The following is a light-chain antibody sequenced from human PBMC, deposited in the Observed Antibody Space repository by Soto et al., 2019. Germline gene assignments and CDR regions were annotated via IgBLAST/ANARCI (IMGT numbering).Light chain of an antibody. Sequence: EIVLTQSPGTLSLSPGERATLSCRASESVSRSYLAWYQQKPGQAPRLLIYGASSRATGIPDRFSGSGSGTDFTLTISRLEPEDFAMYYGQQYGNSPRTFGQGTKVYIQ. CDR2: GAS. V-gene: IGKV3-20*01. J-gene: IGKJ1*01. CDR3: QQYGNSPRT. CDR1: ESVSRSY.